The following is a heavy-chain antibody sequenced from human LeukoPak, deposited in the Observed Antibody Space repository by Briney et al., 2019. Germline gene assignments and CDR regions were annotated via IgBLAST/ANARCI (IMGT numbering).Heavy chain of an antibody. CDR1: GYSISSGYY. CDR3: ARGPRSMVRGVTYYFDY. V-gene: IGHV4-38-2*01. CDR2: IYHSGST. Sequence: SEALSLTCAVSGYSISSGYYWGWIRQPPGKGLEWIGSIYHSGSTYYNPSLKSRVTISVDTSKNQFSLKLSSVTAADTAVYYYARGPRSMVRGVTYYFDYWGQGTLVTVSS. D-gene: IGHD3-10*01. J-gene: IGHJ4*02.